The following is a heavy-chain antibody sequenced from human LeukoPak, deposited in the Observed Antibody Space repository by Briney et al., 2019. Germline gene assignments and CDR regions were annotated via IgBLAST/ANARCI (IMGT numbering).Heavy chain of an antibody. J-gene: IGHJ5*02. CDR2: INPNSGGT. Sequence: GASVKVSCKASGYTFTGYYMHWVRQAPGQGLEWMGWINPNSGGTNYAQKFQGRVTITRNTSISTAYMELSSLRSEDTAVYYCARGTYYDILTGYYGGNWFDPWGQGTLVTVSS. CDR3: ARGTYYDILTGYYGGNWFDP. D-gene: IGHD3-9*01. CDR1: GYTFTGYY. V-gene: IGHV1-2*02.